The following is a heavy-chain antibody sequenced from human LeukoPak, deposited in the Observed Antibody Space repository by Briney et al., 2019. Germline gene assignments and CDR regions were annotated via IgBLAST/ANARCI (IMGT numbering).Heavy chain of an antibody. D-gene: IGHD4-17*01. Sequence: PGGSLRLSCAASGFTSSPYTMNWVRQAPGKGLEWLSHITRSNDIYYADSVKGRSTISRDIAKNSLNLQMNSLRDEDTAVYYCARDGTTVNRNYYYAMDLWGQGTTVTVSS. CDR1: GFTSSPYT. CDR2: ITRSNDI. J-gene: IGHJ6*02. V-gene: IGHV3-48*02. CDR3: ARDGTTVNRNYYYAMDL.